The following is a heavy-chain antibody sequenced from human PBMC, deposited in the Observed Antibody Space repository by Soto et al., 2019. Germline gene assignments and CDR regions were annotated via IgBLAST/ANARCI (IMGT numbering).Heavy chain of an antibody. D-gene: IGHD6-6*01. CDR1: GGTFSSYA. CDR2: IIPIFGST. V-gene: IGHV1-69*05. Sequence: SVKVSCKASGGTFSSYAISWVRQAPGQGLEWMGGIIPIFGSTSYAQKFQGRVTMTRDTSTSTVYMELSSLRSEDTAVYYCARDLEYSSYYYYYGMDVWGQGTTVTVSS. CDR3: ARDLEYSSYYYYYGMDV. J-gene: IGHJ6*02.